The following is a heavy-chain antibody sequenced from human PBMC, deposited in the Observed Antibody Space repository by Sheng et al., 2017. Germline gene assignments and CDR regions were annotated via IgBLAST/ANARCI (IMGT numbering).Heavy chain of an antibody. Sequence: QVQLVESGGGVVQPGRSLRLSCAASGFTFSSYAMHWVRQAPGKGLEWVAVISYDGSNKYYADSVKGRFTISRDNSKNTLYLQMNSLRAEDTAVYYCASLVVVVAANGWFDPVGPGNPGHRLL. CDR2: ISYDGSNK. CDR1: GFTFSSYA. V-gene: IGHV3-30-3*01. D-gene: IGHD2-15*01. CDR3: ASLVVVVAANGWFDP. J-gene: IGHJ5*02.